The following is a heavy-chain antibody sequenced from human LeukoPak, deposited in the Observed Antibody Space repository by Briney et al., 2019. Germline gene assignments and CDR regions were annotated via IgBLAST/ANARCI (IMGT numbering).Heavy chain of an antibody. CDR2: MNQDGSAK. CDR1: GFTFSDSW. CDR3: AAYTHWVAGDV. V-gene: IGHV3-7*01. J-gene: IGHJ6*02. Sequence: GGSLRLSCAASGFTFSDSWMSWVRQAPGKGLEWVANMNQDGSAKGYVDSVKGRFTISRDNARNSLYLQMSSLRPEDTAVYYCAAYTHWVAGDVWGQGTTVTVS. D-gene: IGHD3-16*01.